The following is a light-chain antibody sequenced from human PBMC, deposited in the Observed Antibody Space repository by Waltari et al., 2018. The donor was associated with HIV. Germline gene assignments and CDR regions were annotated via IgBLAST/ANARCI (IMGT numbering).Light chain of an antibody. CDR2: RNN. Sequence: SVLTPPPSASGTPGQRVTISCSGSSSNIGSNFVYWYKQLPGTAPKLLIYRNNQRPSGVPDRFSGSKSGTSASLAISGLRSEDEADYYCAAWDDSLSGQWVFGGGTKLTVL. J-gene: IGLJ3*02. CDR1: SSNIGSNF. CDR3: AAWDDSLSGQWV. V-gene: IGLV1-47*01.